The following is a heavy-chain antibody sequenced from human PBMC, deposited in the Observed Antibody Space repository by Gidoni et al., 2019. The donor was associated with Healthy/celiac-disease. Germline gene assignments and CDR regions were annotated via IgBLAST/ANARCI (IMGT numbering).Heavy chain of an antibody. CDR3: ARMGEMATMEFDY. J-gene: IGHJ4*02. Sequence: QVQLVESGGGVVQPGRYLRLSCAASGFTFSSYGMPWVRQAPGKGLEWVAGIWYDGSNKYYADYVKGRFTISRDNSKNTLYLQMNSLRAEDTAVYYCARMGEMATMEFDYWGQGTLVTVSS. CDR2: IWYDGSNK. CDR1: GFTFSSYG. D-gene: IGHD5-12*01. V-gene: IGHV3-33*01.